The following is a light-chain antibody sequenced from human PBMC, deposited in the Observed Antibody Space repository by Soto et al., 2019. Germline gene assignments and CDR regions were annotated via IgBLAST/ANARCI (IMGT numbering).Light chain of an antibody. Sequence: SYALAQPPSVSVAPGQTARITCGESDIASKSVHWYQQKAGQAPVMVVYDDSDRPSGIPERFSGSKSGNTATLTISRVNAGDEADYYCHVWDICTDLYVFGTGTKVTV. CDR3: HVWDICTDLYV. J-gene: IGLJ1*01. CDR1: DIASKS. V-gene: IGLV3-21*02. CDR2: DDS.